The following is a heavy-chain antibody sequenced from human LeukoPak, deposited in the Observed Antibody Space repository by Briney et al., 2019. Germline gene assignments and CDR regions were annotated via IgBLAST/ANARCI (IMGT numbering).Heavy chain of an antibody. V-gene: IGHV1-2*06. CDR2: INPNSGGT. J-gene: IGHJ3*02. CDR3: FTFGGLIRGAFDI. CDR1: GYTFTVYY. D-gene: IGHD3-16*02. Sequence: ASLKVSCTASGYTFTVYYMHWVRQAPGQGLEWMGRINPNSGGTNYAQKSQGRVNMTRDTSISTAYMELSRLRSDDTAVYYCFTFGGLIRGAFDIWGQGTMVTVSS.